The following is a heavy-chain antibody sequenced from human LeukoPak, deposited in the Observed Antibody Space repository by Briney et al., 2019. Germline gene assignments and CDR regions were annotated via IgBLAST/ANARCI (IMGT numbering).Heavy chain of an antibody. J-gene: IGHJ4*02. V-gene: IGHV4-39*07. CDR2: IYYSGST. CDR1: GGSISSYY. CDR3: ARGPLELSLAH. D-gene: IGHD3-16*02. Sequence: SETLSLTCTVSGGSISSYYWGWIRQPPGKGLEWIGSIYYSGSTYYNPSLKSRVTISVDTSKNQFSLKLSSVTAADTAVYYCARGPLELSLAHWGQGTLVTVSS.